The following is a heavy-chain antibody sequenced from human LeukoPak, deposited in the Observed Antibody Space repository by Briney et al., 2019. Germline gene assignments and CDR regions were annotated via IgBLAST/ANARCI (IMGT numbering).Heavy chain of an antibody. CDR2: ISYDGSNK. CDR1: GFTFSSYA. J-gene: IGHJ4*02. Sequence: GGSLRLSCAASGFTFSSYAMHSVRQAPGKRLEWVAVISYDGSNKYHVDSVKGRFTISRDNSKNTLYLQMNSLRAEDTAVYYCAREWVSANSYCYRDFDYWGQGTVVTVSS. D-gene: IGHD5-18*01. CDR3: AREWVSANSYCYRDFDY. V-gene: IGHV3-30*04.